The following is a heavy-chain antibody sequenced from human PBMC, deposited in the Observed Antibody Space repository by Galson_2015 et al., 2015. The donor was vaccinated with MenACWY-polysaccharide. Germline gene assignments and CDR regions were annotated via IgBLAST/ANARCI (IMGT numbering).Heavy chain of an antibody. D-gene: IGHD2-21*01. CDR1: GGSISGSY. CDR2: IYPTGGT. J-gene: IGHJ6*02. Sequence: SETLSLTCTVSGGSISGSYWTWIRQSPGKGLEWIGYIYPTGGTKYNPSLKSRVTISVDTSQNQFSLKLTSVTAADTAVYYCAREHISSFFYYAVDVWGQGTTVTVSS. V-gene: IGHV4-59*01. CDR3: AREHISSFFYYAVDV.